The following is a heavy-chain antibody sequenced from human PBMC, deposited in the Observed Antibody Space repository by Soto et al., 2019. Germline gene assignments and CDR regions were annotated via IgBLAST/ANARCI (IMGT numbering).Heavy chain of an antibody. D-gene: IGHD3-10*01. CDR2: IHYSGGA. Sequence: SETMSLTCIFCSGSITYYVYYWGWIRRPPGKGLEWIGTIHYSGGASYNPSLKSRVIISAEASKNQFSLRLSSVTAADTAVYYCARLTPLCASESSRFDPWGQGALVTVSS. CDR1: SGSITYYVYY. V-gene: IGHV4-39*01. CDR3: ARLTPLCASESSRFDP. J-gene: IGHJ5*02.